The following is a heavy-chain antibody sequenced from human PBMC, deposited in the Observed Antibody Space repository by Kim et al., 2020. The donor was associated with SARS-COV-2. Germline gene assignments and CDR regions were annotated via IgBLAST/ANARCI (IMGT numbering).Heavy chain of an antibody. V-gene: IGHV3-30*04. CDR2: ISYDGSNK. J-gene: IGHJ4*02. CDR3: ARGSYGSGSYYHPDYFDY. CDR1: GFTFSSYA. D-gene: IGHD3-10*01. Sequence: GGSLRLSCAASGFTFSSYAMHWVRQAPGKGLEWVAVISYDGSNKYYADSVKGRFTISRDNSKNTLYLQMNSLRAEDTAVYYCARGSYGSGSYYHPDYFDYWGQGTLVTVSS.